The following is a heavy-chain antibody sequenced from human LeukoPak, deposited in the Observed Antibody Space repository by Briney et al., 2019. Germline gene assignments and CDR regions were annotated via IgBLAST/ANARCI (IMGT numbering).Heavy chain of an antibody. CDR2: IYHSGST. J-gene: IGHJ4*02. CDR3: ARDAVSFDR. CDR1: GYSISSGYY. Sequence: SETLSLTCAVSGYSISSGYYWGWIRQPPGKGLEWIGSIYHSGSTYYNPSLKSRVTISVDTSKNQFSLKLSSVTAADTAVYYCARDAVSFDRWGQGTLVTVSS. V-gene: IGHV4-38-2*02.